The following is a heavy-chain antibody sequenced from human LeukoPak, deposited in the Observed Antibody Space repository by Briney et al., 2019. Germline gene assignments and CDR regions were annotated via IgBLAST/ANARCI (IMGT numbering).Heavy chain of an antibody. CDR3: AKDPNYYDSSGYSNYYFDY. CDR2: ISYDGSNK. V-gene: IGHV3-30*18. Sequence: GGSLRLSCAASGFTFSSCGMHWVRQAPGKGLEWVAVISYDGSNKYYADSVKGRFTISRDNSKNTLYPQMNSLRAEDTAVYYCAKDPNYYDSSGYSNYYFDYWGQGTLVTVSS. CDR1: GFTFSSCG. D-gene: IGHD3-22*01. J-gene: IGHJ4*02.